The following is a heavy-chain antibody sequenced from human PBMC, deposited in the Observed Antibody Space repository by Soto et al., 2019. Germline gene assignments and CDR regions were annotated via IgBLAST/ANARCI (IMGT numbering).Heavy chain of an antibody. V-gene: IGHV3-23*01. CDR3: ARVPFTYSTSPTFDY. CDR2: MSGSSSTT. D-gene: IGHD6-6*01. CDR1: GLTFSNYA. Sequence: EVRLLESGGGLVKPGGSLRLSCATSGLTFSNYAMSWVRQAPGGGLEWVSSMSGSSSTTYYADSVRGRFTISRDRSKNTLYLQMNSLRPEDTGVYYCARVPFTYSTSPTFDYWGQGTLVTVSS. J-gene: IGHJ4*02.